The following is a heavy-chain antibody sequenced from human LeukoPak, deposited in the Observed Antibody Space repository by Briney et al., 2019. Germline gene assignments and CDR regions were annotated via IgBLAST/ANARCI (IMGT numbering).Heavy chain of an antibody. Sequence: GGSLKLSCAASGFSLSGSAMHWVRQTSGKGLEWVGHIGSKANSYATAYAASVKGRFTISRDDSRNTAYLQMNSLKTEDTAVYYCTRAIYCRTTSCPDGAFDIWGQGTMVTVSS. CDR2: IGSKANSYAT. J-gene: IGHJ3*02. D-gene: IGHD2-2*01. CDR1: GFSLSGSA. V-gene: IGHV3-73*01. CDR3: TRAIYCRTTSCPDGAFDI.